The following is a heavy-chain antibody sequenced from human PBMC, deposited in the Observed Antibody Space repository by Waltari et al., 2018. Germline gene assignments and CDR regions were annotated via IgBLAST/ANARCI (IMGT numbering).Heavy chain of an antibody. D-gene: IGHD6-6*01. Sequence: QVQLQESGPGLVKPSGTLSLTCAVSGGSISSSNWWSWVRQPPGKGREWIGEIYHSGNTNYNPSLKSRVPISVDKSKNQFSLKLSSVTAADTAVYYCARRLMKQLVPFDYWGQGTLVTVSS. J-gene: IGHJ4*02. V-gene: IGHV4-4*02. CDR3: ARRLMKQLVPFDY. CDR2: IYHSGNT. CDR1: GGSISSSNW.